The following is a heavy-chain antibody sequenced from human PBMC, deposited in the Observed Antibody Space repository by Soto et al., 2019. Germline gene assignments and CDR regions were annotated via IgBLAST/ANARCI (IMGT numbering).Heavy chain of an antibody. Sequence: ASVKVSCKASGYTFSSYGISWVRQAPGQGLEWMGWISGHNGNTNYAQKIQGRVTMITDTSTSTAYMQLQSLRSDDTAVYYCARDYDCSWSPRSPFFYWGQGALVTVSS. CDR2: ISGHNGNT. CDR1: GYTFSSYG. J-gene: IGHJ4*02. V-gene: IGHV1-18*04. CDR3: ARDYDCSWSPRSPFFY. D-gene: IGHD3-10*01.